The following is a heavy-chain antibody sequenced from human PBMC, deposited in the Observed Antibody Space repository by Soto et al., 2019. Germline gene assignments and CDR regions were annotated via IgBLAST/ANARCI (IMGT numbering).Heavy chain of an antibody. Sequence: RTGALCGGKVCIGGCSWYYKKQNPGKGLEWIGYIYYSGSTKYNPSLKSRVTMSVDTSKNQFSLKLSSVTAADTAVYYCARGGYYGSWSYRSAASYYYYGMDVCGQGPTVTVSS. J-gene: IGHJ6*02. D-gene: IGHD3-10*01. V-gene: IGHV4-61*08. CDR3: ARGGYYGSWSYRSAASYYYYGMDV. CDR2: IYYSGST. CDR1: GGKVCIGGCS.